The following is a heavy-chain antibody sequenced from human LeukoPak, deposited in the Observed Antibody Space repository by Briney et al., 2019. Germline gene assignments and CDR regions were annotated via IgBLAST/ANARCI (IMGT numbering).Heavy chain of an antibody. D-gene: IGHD5-12*01. CDR2: IIPIFGTA. V-gene: IGHV1-69*13. CDR3: ATVSEATINGY. Sequence: SVKVSCKASGGTFSSYAISWVRLAPGQGLEWMGGIIPIFGTANYAQKFQGRVTITADESTSTAYMELSSLKSEDTAVYYCATVSEATINGYWGQGTLVTVSS. J-gene: IGHJ4*02. CDR1: GGTFSSYA.